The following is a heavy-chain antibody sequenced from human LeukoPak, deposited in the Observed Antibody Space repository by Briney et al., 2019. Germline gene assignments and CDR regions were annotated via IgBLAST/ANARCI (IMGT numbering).Heavy chain of an antibody. CDR3: ARSAIDAFDI. Sequence: SETLSLTCTVSGGSISSYYWSWVRQPPGMGLECIGYIYNSGSTNYNPSLKSRVSISVDTSKNQFSLKLSSVTAADTAVYYCARSAIDAFDIWGQGTMVTVSS. D-gene: IGHD6-25*01. V-gene: IGHV4-59*08. J-gene: IGHJ3*02. CDR1: GGSISSYY. CDR2: IYNSGST.